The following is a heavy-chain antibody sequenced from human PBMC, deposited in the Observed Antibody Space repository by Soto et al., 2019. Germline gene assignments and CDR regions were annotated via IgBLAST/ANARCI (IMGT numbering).Heavy chain of an antibody. CDR1: GFTFSNAW. Sequence: GGSLRLSCAASGFTFSNAWMNWVRQAPGKGLEWVGRIKSKTDGGTTDYAAPVKGRFTISRDDSKNTLYLQMNSLKTEDTAVYYCTTDLVVITYYYGMDVWGQGTTVTVSS. CDR3: TTDLVVITYYYGMDV. CDR2: IKSKTDGGTT. V-gene: IGHV3-15*07. J-gene: IGHJ6*02. D-gene: IGHD3-22*01.